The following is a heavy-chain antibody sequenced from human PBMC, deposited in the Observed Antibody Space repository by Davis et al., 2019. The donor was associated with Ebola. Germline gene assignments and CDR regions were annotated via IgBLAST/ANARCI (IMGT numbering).Heavy chain of an antibody. CDR1: GGSISSSSYY. J-gene: IGHJ3*02. V-gene: IGHV4-39*01. Sequence: SETLSLTCTVSGGSISSSSYYWGWIRQPPGKGLEWIGSIYYSGSTYYNPSLKSRVTISVDTSKNQFSLKLSSVTAADTSVYYCARQEMITFGGVIVHDAFDIWGQGTMVTVSS. CDR3: ARQEMITFGGVIVHDAFDI. D-gene: IGHD3-16*02. CDR2: IYYSGST.